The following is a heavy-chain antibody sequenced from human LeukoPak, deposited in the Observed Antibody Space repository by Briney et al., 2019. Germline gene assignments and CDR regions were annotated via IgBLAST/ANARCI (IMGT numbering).Heavy chain of an antibody. CDR3: AKDRIPSGGSSKYFQH. D-gene: IGHD2-15*01. CDR2: ISGSGGST. Sequence: GGSLRLSCAASGFTFSSYAMRWVRQAPGKGLEWVSAISGSGGSTYYADSVKGRFTISRDNSKNTLYLQMNSLRAEDTAVYYCAKDRIPSGGSSKYFQHWGQGTLVTVSS. V-gene: IGHV3-23*01. CDR1: GFTFSSYA. J-gene: IGHJ1*01.